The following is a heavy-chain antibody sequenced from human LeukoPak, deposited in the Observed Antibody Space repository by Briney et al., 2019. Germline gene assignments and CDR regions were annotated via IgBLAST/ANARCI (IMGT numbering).Heavy chain of an antibody. CDR1: GYTFTSYY. J-gene: IGHJ4*02. V-gene: IGHV1-46*01. CDR2: INPSGGST. D-gene: IGHD3-9*01. CDR3: AKQDYDILTGYYKPLFDY. Sequence: ASVKVSCKASGYTFTSYYMHWVRQAPGQGLEWMGIINPSGGSTSYAQKFQGRVTMTRDTSTSTVYMELSSLRSEDTAVYYCAKQDYDILTGYYKPLFDYWGQGTLVTVSS.